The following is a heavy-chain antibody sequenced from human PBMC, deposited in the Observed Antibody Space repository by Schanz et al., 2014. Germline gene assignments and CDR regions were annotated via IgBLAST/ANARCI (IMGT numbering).Heavy chain of an antibody. CDR1: GYTFSDYY. D-gene: IGHD3-10*01. Sequence: QVQLVQSGAEVKKPGASVKVSCKASGYTFSDYYIHWVRQAPGQGLEWMGWISAYNGNTNYAQKLQGRVTLTTDTSTSTAYMELRNLRSDDTAVYYCARVSMEFERGKSYYYYMDVWGRGTTVTVSS. V-gene: IGHV1-18*04. J-gene: IGHJ6*03. CDR3: ARVSMEFERGKSYYYYMDV. CDR2: ISAYNGNT.